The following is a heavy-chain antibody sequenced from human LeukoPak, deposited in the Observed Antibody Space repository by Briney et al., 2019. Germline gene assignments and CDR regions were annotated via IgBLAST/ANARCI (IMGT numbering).Heavy chain of an antibody. Sequence: PGGSLSLSCAASGFTFSRYSMNWVRQAPGKGLEWVSLISSSSSTIYYADSVKGRFIISRDNAKNSLYLQMNSLRAEDTAAYYCARETKITAGGFNYYHALDVWGQGTTVTVSS. CDR2: ISSSSSTI. CDR3: ARETKITAGGFNYYHALDV. J-gene: IGHJ6*02. V-gene: IGHV3-48*04. CDR1: GFTFSRYS. D-gene: IGHD6-13*01.